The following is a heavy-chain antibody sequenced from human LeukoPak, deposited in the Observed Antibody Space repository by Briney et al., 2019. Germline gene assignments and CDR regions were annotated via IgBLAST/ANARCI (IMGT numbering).Heavy chain of an antibody. J-gene: IGHJ5*02. CDR3: ARDQSLVHGNRFHP. Sequence: PGRSLRLSCAASGFTFSSYAMHWVRQAPGKGLEWVAVISYDGSNEYYADSGKGRFTISRDNSKNTLYLQMNSLRAEDTGVYHCARDQSLVHGNRFHPWGQGTLVTVSS. CDR2: ISYDGSNE. D-gene: IGHD1-14*01. CDR1: GFTFSSYA. V-gene: IGHV3-30-3*01.